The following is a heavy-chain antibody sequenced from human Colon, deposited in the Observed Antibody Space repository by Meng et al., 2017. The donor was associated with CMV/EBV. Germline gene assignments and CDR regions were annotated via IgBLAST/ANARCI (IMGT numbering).Heavy chain of an antibody. V-gene: IGHV4-39*07. J-gene: IGHJ4*02. CDR2: LYYTGTT. D-gene: IGHD4-11*01. Sequence: GSLRLSCTVSGGSISSSLKYWAWIRQPPGKGLEWIGNLYYTGTTYYNPSLKSRLTLSLDTSRNRFSLQLNSVTASDTAVYYCARGYSNYVGYWGQGTLVTVSS. CDR1: GGSISSSLKY. CDR3: ARGYSNYVGY.